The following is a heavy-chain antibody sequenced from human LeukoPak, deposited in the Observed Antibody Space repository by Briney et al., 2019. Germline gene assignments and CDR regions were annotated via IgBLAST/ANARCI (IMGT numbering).Heavy chain of an antibody. CDR1: GGSTSRSSYY. CDR3: ARDSDPFQH. CDR2: IFYNEGP. Sequence: SETLSLTCTVSGGSTSRSSYYWGWIRQPPGKGLEWIGSIFYNEGPSYNPSLKSRVTISVDTSKNQFSLKLSSVTAADTAVYYCARDSDPFQHWGQGTLVTVSS. J-gene: IGHJ1*01. V-gene: IGHV4-39*07.